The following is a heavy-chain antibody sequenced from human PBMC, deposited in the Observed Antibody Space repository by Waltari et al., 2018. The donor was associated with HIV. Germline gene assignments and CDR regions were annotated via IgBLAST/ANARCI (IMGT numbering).Heavy chain of an antibody. CDR3: ASLLYDTSGYHYWGSNYFDN. D-gene: IGHD3-22*01. CDR1: GFSLSSYW. V-gene: IGHV3-74*01. Sequence: EVQLVESGGGLVQPGGSLRLSCSASGFSLSSYWMYWVRQAPGRGLVCGYVINTDGTSARYADTVMCRFTISRGKAKNTLYLQMNSLGPEDTAVYYWASLLYDTSGYHYWGSNYFDNWGQGTLGSVSS. J-gene: IGHJ4*02. CDR2: INTDGTSA.